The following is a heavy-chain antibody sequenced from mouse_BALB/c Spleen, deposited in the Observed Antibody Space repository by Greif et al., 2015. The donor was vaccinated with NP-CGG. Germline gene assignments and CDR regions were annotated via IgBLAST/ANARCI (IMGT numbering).Heavy chain of an antibody. CDR2: IWTGGGT. D-gene: IGHD1-2*01. CDR1: GFSLTSYD. V-gene: IGHV2-9-2*01. Sequence: VQLQQSGPGLVAPSQSLSITCTVSGFSLTSYDISWIRQPPGKGLEWLGVIWTGGGTNYNSAFMSRLSISKDNSKSXVFLKMNSLQTDDTAIYYCVRRRDYYGSPYAMDYWGQGTSVTVSS. J-gene: IGHJ4*01. CDR3: VRRRDYYGSPYAMDY.